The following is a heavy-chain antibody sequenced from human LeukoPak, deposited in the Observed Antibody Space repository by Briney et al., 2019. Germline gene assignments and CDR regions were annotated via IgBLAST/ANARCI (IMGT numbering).Heavy chain of an antibody. Sequence: GRSLRLSCAASGFTFSSYAMHWVRQAPGKGLEWVAVISYDGSNKYYADSVKGRFTISRDNSKNTLYPQMNSLRAEDTAVYDCGRVMSSSSYYMEGWGKGTTVIVSS. V-gene: IGHV3-30*14. CDR2: ISYDGSNK. CDR1: GFTFSSYA. D-gene: IGHD6-6*01. CDR3: GRVMSSSSYYMEG. J-gene: IGHJ6*03.